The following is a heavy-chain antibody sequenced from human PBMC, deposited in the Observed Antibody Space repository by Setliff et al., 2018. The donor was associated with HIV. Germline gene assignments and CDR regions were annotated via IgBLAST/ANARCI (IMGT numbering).Heavy chain of an antibody. CDR1: GGPISSYY. CDR3: ARGYGAAGGGY. V-gene: IGHV4-59*08. J-gene: IGHJ4*02. Sequence: SETLSLTCKVPGGPISSYYWSWIRQPPGKGLEWSGYIYYSGSTNYNPSLRSRATISVDTSKNLFSLKLSSVTAADTAVYYCARGYGAAGGGYWGQGTLVTVSS. CDR2: IYYSGST. D-gene: IGHD6-25*01.